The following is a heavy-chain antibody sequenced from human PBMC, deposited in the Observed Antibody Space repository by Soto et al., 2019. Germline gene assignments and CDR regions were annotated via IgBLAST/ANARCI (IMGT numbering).Heavy chain of an antibody. CDR1: GYTFTSYG. CDR3: ARVGAYCRGISCLDY. D-gene: IGHD2-2*01. V-gene: IGHV1-18*01. CDR2: ISAYNGNT. J-gene: IGHJ4*02. Sequence: QVQLVQSGAEVKKPGASVRVSCRASGYTFTSYGISWVRQAPGQGLEWMGWISAYNGNTDYAQKLQGRVTMTTDTSTSTGYMEMRSLRSDDTAVYYCARVGAYCRGISCLDYWGQGTLVTVSS.